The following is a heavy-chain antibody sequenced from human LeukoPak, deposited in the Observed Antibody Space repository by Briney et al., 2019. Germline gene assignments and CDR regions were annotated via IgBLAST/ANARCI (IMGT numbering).Heavy chain of an antibody. CDR2: ISGNSDYT. CDR3: AKNPTGFPNWFDP. D-gene: IGHD1-14*01. V-gene: IGHV3-23*01. J-gene: IGHJ5*02. CDR1: GFTFSSSV. Sequence: GGSLRLSCAASGFTFSSSVMSWVRQAPGKGLEWVSVISGNSDYTYYADSAKGRFTISRDNSKNTLYLQMNSLRVEGTAVYYCAKNPTGFPNWFDPWGQGTLVTVSS.